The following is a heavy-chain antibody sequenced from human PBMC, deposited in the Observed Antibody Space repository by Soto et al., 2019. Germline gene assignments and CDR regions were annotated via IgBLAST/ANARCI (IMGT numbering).Heavy chain of an antibody. CDR3: ARVERGITIFGVVIQPFDY. Sequence: QVQLVESGGGLVKPGGSLRLSCAASGFTFSDYYMSWIRQAPGKGLEWVSYISSSGSTIYYADSVKGRFTISRDNAKNSLYRQMNSRRAEDTAVYYCARVERGITIFGVVIQPFDYWGQGTLVTVSS. CDR2: ISSSGSTI. CDR1: GFTFSDYY. J-gene: IGHJ4*02. V-gene: IGHV3-11*01. D-gene: IGHD3-3*01.